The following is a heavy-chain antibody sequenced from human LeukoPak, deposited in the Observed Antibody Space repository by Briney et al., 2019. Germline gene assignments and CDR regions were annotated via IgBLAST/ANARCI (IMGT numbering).Heavy chain of an antibody. D-gene: IGHD3-22*01. CDR1: GITLSNYG. Sequence: GGSLRLSCVVSGITLSNYGMSWVRQAPGKGLEWVSFITPNADRTSYADSVEGRFTISRDNPRNTLYMQMNSLRDEDTAIYYCAIMHGYYDGSGYWVQWGQGALVTVSS. V-gene: IGHV3-23*01. J-gene: IGHJ1*01. CDR3: AIMHGYYDGSGYWVQ. CDR2: ITPNADRT.